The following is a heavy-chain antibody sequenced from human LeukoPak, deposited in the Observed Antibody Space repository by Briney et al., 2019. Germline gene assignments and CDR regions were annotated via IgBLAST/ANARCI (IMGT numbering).Heavy chain of an antibody. V-gene: IGHV1-8*01. D-gene: IGHD3-10*01. J-gene: IGHJ4*02. Sequence: ASVKVSCKASGYTFTSYDINWVRQATGQGLEWMGWMNSNSGNTGYAQKFQGRVTMTRNTSISTAYMELSSLRSEDTAVYYCAVITMVRGVITHFDYWGQGTLVTVSS. CDR3: AVITMVRGVITHFDY. CDR2: MNSNSGNT. CDR1: GYTFTSYD.